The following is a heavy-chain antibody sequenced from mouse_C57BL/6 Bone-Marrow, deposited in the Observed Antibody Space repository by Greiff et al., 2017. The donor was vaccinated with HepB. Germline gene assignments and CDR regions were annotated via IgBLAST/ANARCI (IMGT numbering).Heavy chain of an antibody. CDR2: IYPGDGDT. J-gene: IGHJ2*01. CDR3: ARSRWYYYFDY. V-gene: IGHV1-82*01. CDR1: GYAFSSSW. D-gene: IGHD2-1*01. Sequence: QVQLQQSGPELVKPGASVKISCKASGYAFSSSWMNWVKQRPGKGLEWIGRIYPGDGDTNYNGKFKGKATLTADKSSSTAYMQLSSLTSEDSAVYFCARSRWYYYFDYWGQGTTLTVSS.